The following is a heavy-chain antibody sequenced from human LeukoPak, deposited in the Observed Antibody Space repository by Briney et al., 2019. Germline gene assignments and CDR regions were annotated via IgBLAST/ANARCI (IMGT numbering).Heavy chain of an antibody. CDR2: TYTSGST. V-gene: IGHV4-61*02. CDR1: GGSISSGSYY. CDR3: ARDPPLSGWFDP. D-gene: IGHD3-10*01. Sequence: SETLSLTCTVSGGSISSGSYYWSWIRQPAGKGLEWVGRTYTSGSTIYNPSLESRVTISLDTSKNQFSLKLSSVTAADTAVYYCARDPPLSGWFDPGGQGTLVTVSS. J-gene: IGHJ5*02.